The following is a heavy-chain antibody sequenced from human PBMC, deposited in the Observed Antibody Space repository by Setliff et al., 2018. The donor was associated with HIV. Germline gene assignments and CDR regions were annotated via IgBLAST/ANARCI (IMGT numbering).Heavy chain of an antibody. Sequence: ASVKVSCKASGYTFSNYGITWVRQAPGQGLEWMGWITSYNGNTNYAKKFEGRVTMTTDTSTSIAYMELKSLRSEDTAVYYCARDHHSGRGSNFPWYSDLWGRGTLVTVS. CDR1: GYTFSNYG. D-gene: IGHD1-26*01. J-gene: IGHJ2*01. V-gene: IGHV1-18*01. CDR2: ITSYNGNT. CDR3: ARDHHSGRGSNFPWYSDL.